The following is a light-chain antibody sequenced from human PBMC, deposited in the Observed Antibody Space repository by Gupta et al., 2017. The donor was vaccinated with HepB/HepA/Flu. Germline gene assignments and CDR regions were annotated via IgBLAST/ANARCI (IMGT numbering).Light chain of an antibody. CDR3: SSFTTSSTWV. Sequence: QSALTQPASVSESPGQSITIPCPGSSSDIGSDNYVSWYQQHPGKAPKLIIFDVTNRPSGFSDRFSGSKSGNTASLTISGLQAEDEADYYCSSFTTSSTWVFGGGTKLTVL. CDR1: SSDIGSDNY. J-gene: IGLJ3*02. V-gene: IGLV2-14*01. CDR2: DVT.